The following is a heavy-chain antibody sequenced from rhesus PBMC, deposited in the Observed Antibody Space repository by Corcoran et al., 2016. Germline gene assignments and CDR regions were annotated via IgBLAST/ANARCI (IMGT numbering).Heavy chain of an antibody. V-gene: IGHV4-127*01. CDR2: IGGSGGGT. CDR3: VRGSVGSGAFDY. Sequence: QVQLQESGPGLVKPSETLSLTCAVSGYSISSGYGWSWIRQPPGEGLEWIGLIGGSGGGTNYNPSLQSRVTISKYTSKNQFSRTLTSVTAADAAVYYCVRGSVGSGAFDYWGQGVLVTVSS. CDR1: GYSISSGYG. D-gene: IGHD1-44*01. J-gene: IGHJ4*01.